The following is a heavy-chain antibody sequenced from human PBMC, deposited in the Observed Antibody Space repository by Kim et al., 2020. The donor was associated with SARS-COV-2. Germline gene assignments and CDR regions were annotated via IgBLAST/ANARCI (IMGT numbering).Heavy chain of an antibody. CDR3: ARLVGYDFWSGCWFDP. V-gene: IGHV4-39*01. D-gene: IGHD3-3*01. Sequence: SLQSRVTISVDTSKNQFSLKLSSVTAADKAVYYCARLVGYDFWSGCWFDPWGQGTLVTVSS. J-gene: IGHJ5*02.